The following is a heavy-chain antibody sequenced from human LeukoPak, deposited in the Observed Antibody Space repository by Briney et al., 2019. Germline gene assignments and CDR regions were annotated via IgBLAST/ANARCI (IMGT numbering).Heavy chain of an antibody. D-gene: IGHD2-2*01. V-gene: IGHV3-74*01. CDR2: INSDGSST. J-gene: IGHJ4*02. CDR3: ARLVYCSSTSCLDSDY. Sequence: QPGGSLRLSCADPGFTFSSYWMHWVRQAPGKGLVWVSRINSDGSSTSYADSVKGRFTISRDNAKNTLYLQMNSLRAEDTAVYYCARLVYCSSTSCLDSDYWGQGTLVTVSS. CDR1: GFTFSSYW.